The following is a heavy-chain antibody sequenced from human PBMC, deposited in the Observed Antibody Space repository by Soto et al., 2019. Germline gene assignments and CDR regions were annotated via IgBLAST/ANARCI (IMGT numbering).Heavy chain of an antibody. D-gene: IGHD2-2*01. V-gene: IGHV1-69*01. CDR3: ARSQGSSTSLEIYYYYYYGMDV. CDR2: IIPISGTA. CDR1: GGTFSSYA. Sequence: QVQLVQSGAEVKKPGSSVKVSCKASGGTFSSYAISWVRQAPGQGLEWMGGIIPISGTANYAQKFQGRVTITADESTSTAYTELSSLRSADTAVYYCARSQGSSTSLEIYYYYYYGMDVWGQGTKVTVSS. J-gene: IGHJ6*02.